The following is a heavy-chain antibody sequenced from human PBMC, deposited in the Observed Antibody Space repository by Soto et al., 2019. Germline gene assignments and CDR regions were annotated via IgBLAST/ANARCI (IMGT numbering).Heavy chain of an antibody. V-gene: IGHV3-23*01. CDR1: GFTFSSYA. Sequence: GGSLRLSCAASGFTFSSYAMSWVRQAPGKGLEWVSAISGSGGSTYYADSVKGRFTISRDNSKNTLYLQMNSLRAEDTAVYYCAKDQEYQLLNYYGSGSYYNAFDIWGQGTMVTVS. J-gene: IGHJ3*02. CDR3: AKDQEYQLLNYYGSGSYYNAFDI. D-gene: IGHD3-10*01. CDR2: ISGSGGST.